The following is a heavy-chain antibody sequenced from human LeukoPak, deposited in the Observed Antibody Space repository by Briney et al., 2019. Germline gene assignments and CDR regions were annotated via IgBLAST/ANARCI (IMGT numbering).Heavy chain of an antibody. D-gene: IGHD3-9*01. J-gene: IGHJ4*02. CDR2: INHSGST. CDR3: AGGGLTGYAY. V-gene: IGHV4-34*01. Sequence: PSETLSLTCAVYGGSFSGYYWSWIRQPPGKGLEWIGEINHSGSTNYNPSLKSRVTISVDTSKNQFSLKLSSVTAADTAVYYCAGGGLTGYAYWGQGTLVTVSS. CDR1: GGSFSGYY.